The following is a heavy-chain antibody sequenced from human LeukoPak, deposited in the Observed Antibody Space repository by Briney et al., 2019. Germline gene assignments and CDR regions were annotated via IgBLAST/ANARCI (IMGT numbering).Heavy chain of an antibody. CDR3: ARAQYHPAYNWFDP. Sequence: SETVSLTCTVSGGTISRYYWSWIRQPPGKGLEWIGYIYYSGSTNYNPSLKSRVTISVDTSKNQFSLKLSSVTAADTAVYYCARAQYHPAYNWFDPWGQGTLVTVSS. V-gene: IGHV4-59*01. CDR1: GGTISRYY. J-gene: IGHJ5*02. D-gene: IGHD2-2*01. CDR2: IYYSGST.